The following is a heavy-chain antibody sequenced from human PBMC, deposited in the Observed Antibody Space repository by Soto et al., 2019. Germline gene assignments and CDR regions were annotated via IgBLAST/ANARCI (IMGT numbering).Heavy chain of an antibody. CDR3: ASILPYDPLLEEVYAFDI. D-gene: IGHD3-3*01. J-gene: IGHJ3*02. CDR1: GGSISSSSYY. Sequence: SETLSLTCTVSGGSISSSSYYWGWIRQPPGKGLEWIGSIYYSGSTYYNPSLKSRVTISVDTSKNQFSLKLSSVTAADTAVYYCASILPYDPLLEEVYAFDIWGQGTMVTVSS. V-gene: IGHV4-39*01. CDR2: IYYSGST.